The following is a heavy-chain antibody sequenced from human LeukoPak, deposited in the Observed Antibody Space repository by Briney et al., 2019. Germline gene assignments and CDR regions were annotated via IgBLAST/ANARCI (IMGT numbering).Heavy chain of an antibody. CDR2: IFHSGDT. Sequence: PSETLSLTCTVSDDSMTGYYWSWIRQRPGKGLECVAYIFHSGDTNYNPPLRSRISISIDTSKNQFSLKLRSVTAADTAVYYCARQPYRSGAYYFDYWGQGTLITVSS. CDR3: ARQPYRSGAYYFDY. CDR1: DDSMTGYY. J-gene: IGHJ4*02. V-gene: IGHV4-59*08. D-gene: IGHD2-15*01.